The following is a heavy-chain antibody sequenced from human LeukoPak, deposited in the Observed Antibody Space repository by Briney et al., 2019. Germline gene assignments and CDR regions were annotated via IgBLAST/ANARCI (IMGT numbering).Heavy chain of an antibody. V-gene: IGHV3-7*01. J-gene: IGHJ6*02. CDR2: IKQDGSEK. Sequence: TGGSLRLSCAASGFTFSSYWMSWVRQAPGKGLEWVANIKQDGSEKYYVDSVKGRFTISRDNAKNSLYLQMNSLRAEDTAVYYXXXXXXXXXWLLYGMDVWGQGTTVTVSS. CDR3: XXXXXXXXWLLYGMDV. CDR1: GFTFSSYW. D-gene: IGHD3-9*01.